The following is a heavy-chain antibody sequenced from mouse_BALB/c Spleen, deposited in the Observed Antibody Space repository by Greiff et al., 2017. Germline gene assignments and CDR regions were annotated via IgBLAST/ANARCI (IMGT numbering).Heavy chain of an antibody. CDR1: GYTFTSYW. CDR2: INPSTGYT. D-gene: IGHD1-1*01. J-gene: IGHJ3*01. CDR3: ERWDNDSTPFAY. Sequence: QVQLQQSGAELAKPGASVKMSCKASGYTFTSYWMHWVKQRPGQGLEWIGYINPSTGYTEYNQKFKDKATLTADKSSSTAYMQLISLTSEDSAVYYSERWDNDSTPFAYWGQGTLVTVSA. V-gene: IGHV1-7*01.